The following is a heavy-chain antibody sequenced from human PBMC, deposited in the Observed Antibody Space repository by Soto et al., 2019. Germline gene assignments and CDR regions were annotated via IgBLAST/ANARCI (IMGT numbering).Heavy chain of an antibody. D-gene: IGHD3-9*01. Sequence: SETLSLTCTVSGGSISSGGYYWSWIRQHPGKGLEWIGYIYYSGSTYYNPSLKSRVTISVDTSKNQFSLKLSSVTAADTAVYYCARFGSYYDILTGYYRRNYYFDYWGQGTLVTVSS. J-gene: IGHJ4*02. CDR3: ARFGSYYDILTGYYRRNYYFDY. CDR1: GGSISSGGYY. V-gene: IGHV4-31*03. CDR2: IYYSGST.